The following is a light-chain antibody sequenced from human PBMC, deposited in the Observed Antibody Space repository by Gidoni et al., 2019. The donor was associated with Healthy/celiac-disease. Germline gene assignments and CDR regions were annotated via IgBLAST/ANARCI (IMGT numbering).Light chain of an antibody. J-gene: IGKJ1*01. CDR3: QQYNNWPPWT. V-gene: IGKV3-15*01. CDR1: QSVSSN. CDR2: GAS. Sequence: ELVMTPSPATLSVSPGERATLSCRASQSVSSNLAWYQQKPGQAPRLLIYGASTRATGIPARFSGSGSGKEFTLTISSLQSEDFAVYYCQQYNNWPPWTFGQGTKVEIK.